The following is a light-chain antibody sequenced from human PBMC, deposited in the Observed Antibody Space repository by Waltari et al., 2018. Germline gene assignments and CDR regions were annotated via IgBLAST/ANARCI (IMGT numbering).Light chain of an antibody. J-gene: IGLJ1*01. V-gene: IGLV2-14*03. CDR1: SSDVGGYNL. CDR2: DVS. Sequence: QSALTQPASVSGSPGQSITISCTGTSSDVGGYNLFSWYQQHPGKAPKFMIYDVSKRPSGVSDRFSGSKSGNTASLTISGLQAEDEADYYCCSYATRDSYVFGTGTKVTVL. CDR3: CSYATRDSYV.